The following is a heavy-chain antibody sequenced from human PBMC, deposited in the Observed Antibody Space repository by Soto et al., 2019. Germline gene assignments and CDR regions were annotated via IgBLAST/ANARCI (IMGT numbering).Heavy chain of an antibody. J-gene: IGHJ6*02. CDR1: GFTFSSYA. CDR2: ISGSGGST. CDR3: AKDFAPFGRGIVGAPYYYGMDV. D-gene: IGHD1-26*01. Sequence: EVQLLESGGGLVQPGGSLRLSCAASGFTFSSYAMSWVRQAPGKGLEWVSAISGSGGSTYYADSVKGRFTISRDNSKNTLYPQMNSLRAEDTAVYYCAKDFAPFGRGIVGAPYYYGMDVWGQGTTVTVSS. V-gene: IGHV3-23*01.